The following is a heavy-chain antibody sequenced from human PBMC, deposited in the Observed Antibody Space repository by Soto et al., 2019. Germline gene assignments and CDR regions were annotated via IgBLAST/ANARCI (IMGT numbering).Heavy chain of an antibody. Sequence: SVTLSLTCSVSGRSISEINSYWGWIRQTPGEGLEWIGTIHHTGSTYYNPSLKSRVIISLDTSKNQFSLKLSSVTAEDTALYYCERPEGGYGSGYSWFDPWGQGTRVTVSA. CDR2: IHHTGST. J-gene: IGHJ5*02. D-gene: IGHD5-12*01. CDR1: GRSISEINSY. CDR3: ERPEGGYGSGYSWFDP. V-gene: IGHV4-39*01.